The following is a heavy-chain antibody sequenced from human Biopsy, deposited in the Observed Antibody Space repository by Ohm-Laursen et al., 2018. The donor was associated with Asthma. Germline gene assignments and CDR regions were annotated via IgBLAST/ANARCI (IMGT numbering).Heavy chain of an antibody. V-gene: IGHV1-18*01. CDR3: ARAVDYSHYYGIDV. Sequence: ASVKVSCKTSGYTFNSAGITWVRQAPGQGLEWMGWIGVYNGITKVAQKLQDRVTMITDTSTSTAYMELRSLRSDDTAVYFCARAVDYSHYYGIDVWGQGTTVTVS. CDR2: IGVYNGIT. D-gene: IGHD3-10*01. J-gene: IGHJ6*02. CDR1: GYTFNSAG.